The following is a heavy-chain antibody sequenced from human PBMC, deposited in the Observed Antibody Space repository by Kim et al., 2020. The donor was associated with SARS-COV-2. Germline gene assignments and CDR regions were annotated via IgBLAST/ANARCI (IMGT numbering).Heavy chain of an antibody. CDR2: IYYSGST. V-gene: IGHV4-39*01. Sequence: SETLSLTCTVSGGSISSSSYYWGWIRQPPGKGLEWIGSIYYSGSTYYNPSLKSRVTISVDTSKNQFSLKLSSVTAADTAVYYCAGHRTVTTSWFDPWGQGPLVTVSS. D-gene: IGHD4-17*01. CDR1: GGSISSSSYY. CDR3: AGHRTVTTSWFDP. J-gene: IGHJ5*02.